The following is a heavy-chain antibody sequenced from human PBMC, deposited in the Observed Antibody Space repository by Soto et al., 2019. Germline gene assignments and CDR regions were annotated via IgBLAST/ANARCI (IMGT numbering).Heavy chain of an antibody. J-gene: IGHJ4*02. D-gene: IGHD6-13*01. CDR1: GGSISTYY. Sequence: PETLSLTCTLSGGSISTYYWSWLRQPLGKGLEWIGYIYYSGIANYNPSLKSRVTISVDTSKNQFSLKLSSVTAADTAVYYCPTGDSNTWYLAYFDNWGQGALVTVSP. CDR2: IYYSGIA. CDR3: PTGDSNTWYLAYFDN. V-gene: IGHV4-59*01.